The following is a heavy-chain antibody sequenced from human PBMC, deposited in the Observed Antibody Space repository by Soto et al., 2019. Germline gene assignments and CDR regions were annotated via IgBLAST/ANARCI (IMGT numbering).Heavy chain of an antibody. CDR3: ARAEGDCSGGSCYLSATPFDY. V-gene: IGHV3-21*01. J-gene: IGHJ4*02. CDR2: ISSSSSYI. D-gene: IGHD2-15*01. CDR1: GFTFSSYS. Sequence: GGSLRLSCAASGFTFSSYSMNWVRQAPGKGLEWVSSISSSSSYIYYADSVKGRFTISRDNAKNSLYLQMNSLRAEDTAVYYCARAEGDCSGGSCYLSATPFDYWGQGTLVTVSS.